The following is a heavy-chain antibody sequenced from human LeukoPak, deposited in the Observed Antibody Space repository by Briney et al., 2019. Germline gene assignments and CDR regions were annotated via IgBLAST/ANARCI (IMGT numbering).Heavy chain of an antibody. D-gene: IGHD3-9*01. V-gene: IGHV4-59*01. J-gene: IGHJ4*02. CDR1: GGSISSYY. CDR3: ARVDLRYFDWLSTYYFDY. Sequence: KPSETLSLTCTVSGGSISSYYWSWIRQPPGKGLKRIGYIYYSGSTNYNPPLKSRVTISVDTSKNQFSLKLSSVTAADTAVYYCARVDLRYFDWLSTYYFDYWGQGTLVTVSS. CDR2: IYYSGST.